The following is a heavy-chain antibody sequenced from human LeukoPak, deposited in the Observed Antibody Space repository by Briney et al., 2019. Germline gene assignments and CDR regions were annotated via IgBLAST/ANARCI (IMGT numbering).Heavy chain of an antibody. V-gene: IGHV1-18*01. Sequence: APVKVSCKAAGYTFTSYGISWVRQAPGQGLEWMGWISGYNGNTNYAQKVQGRVTMTRDTSTSTAYMELRSLRSDDTAVYYCAREVPFGSGSPSFDYWGQGTLVTVSS. CDR1: GYTFTSYG. D-gene: IGHD3-10*01. CDR3: AREVPFGSGSPSFDY. J-gene: IGHJ4*02. CDR2: ISGYNGNT.